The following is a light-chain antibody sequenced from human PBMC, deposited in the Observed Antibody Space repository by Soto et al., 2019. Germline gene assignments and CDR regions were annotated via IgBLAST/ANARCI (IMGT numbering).Light chain of an antibody. V-gene: IGLV2-23*01. J-gene: IGLJ1*01. Sequence: QSALTQPASVSGFLGQSITMSCTGSSSDVGTFNLVSWFQQHPGKAPKLLIFEGTKRPSGVSDRFSGSKSGNTASLTISGLQAQDEADSHCCSYAGTRTSWVFGTGTKLTVL. CDR3: CSYAGTRTSWV. CDR1: SSDVGTFNL. CDR2: EGT.